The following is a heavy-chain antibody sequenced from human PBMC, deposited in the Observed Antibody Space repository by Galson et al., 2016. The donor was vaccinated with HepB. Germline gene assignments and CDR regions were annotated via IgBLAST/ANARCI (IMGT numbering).Heavy chain of an antibody. CDR3: AKFASGTYYLDSFDY. CDR1: GFTFRSYA. J-gene: IGHJ4*02. Sequence: SLRLSCAASGFTFRSYAMTWVRQAPGKGLEWVSTISGSGGSTYHADSVHGRFTISSDNSKNTVYLQMNSLRAEDTAVHYCAKFASGTYYLDSFDYWGQGNLVTVSS. V-gene: IGHV3-23*01. CDR2: ISGSGGST. D-gene: IGHD3-10*01.